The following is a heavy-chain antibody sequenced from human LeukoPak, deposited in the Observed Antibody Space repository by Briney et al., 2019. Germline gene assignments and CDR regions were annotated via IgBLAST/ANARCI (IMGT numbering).Heavy chain of an antibody. D-gene: IGHD2-2*01. J-gene: IGHJ5*02. CDR1: EGTFSSYA. CDR2: IIPIFGTA. Sequence: GSSVKVSCKASEGTFSSYAISWVRQAPGQGLEWMGGIIPIFGTANYAQKFQGRVTITADESTSTAYMELSSLRSEDTAVYYCARESLVVPAALYNWFDPWGQGTLVTVSS. V-gene: IGHV1-69*01. CDR3: ARESLVVPAALYNWFDP.